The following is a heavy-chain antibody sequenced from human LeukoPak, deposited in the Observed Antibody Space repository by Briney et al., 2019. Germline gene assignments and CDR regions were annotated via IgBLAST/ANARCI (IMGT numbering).Heavy chain of an antibody. CDR3: AREDWAWRYFDL. CDR2: ISAYNGNT. D-gene: IGHD1-1*01. CDR1: GYTITSYG. Sequence: ASVKVSCKASGYTITSYGISWVRRAPGQGLEWMGWISAYNGNTNYAQRLQGRVTMTTDTSTSTAYMELRSLRSDDTAVYYCAREDWAWRYFDLWGRGTLVTVSS. J-gene: IGHJ2*01. V-gene: IGHV1-18*01.